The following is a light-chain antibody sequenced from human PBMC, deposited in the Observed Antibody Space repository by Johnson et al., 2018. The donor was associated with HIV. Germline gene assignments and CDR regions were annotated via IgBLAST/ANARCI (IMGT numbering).Light chain of an antibody. CDR3: GTWDSSLSAGV. CDR2: DNN. Sequence: HSVLTQPPSVSAAPGQRVTISCSGSSSNIGNNYVSWYQQLPGTAPKLLIYDNNKRPSGIPDRFSGSKSGTSATLGITGLQTGDEADYYCGTWDSSLSAGVFGTGTKDTVL. CDR1: SSNIGNNY. J-gene: IGLJ1*01. V-gene: IGLV1-51*01.